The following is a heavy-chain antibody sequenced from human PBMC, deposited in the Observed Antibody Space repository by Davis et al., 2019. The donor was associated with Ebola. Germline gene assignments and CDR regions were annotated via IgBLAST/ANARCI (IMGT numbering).Heavy chain of an antibody. CDR2: INHSGST. D-gene: IGHD5-18*01. J-gene: IGHJ6*02. V-gene: IGHV4-34*01. CDR1: GESFTGYY. CDR3: VRVGYKGYGNYYYGMDV. Sequence: SETLSLTCAVYGESFTGYYWSWIRQPPGKGLEWIGEINHSGSTNYNVSLKSRVSISVDTSRNQFSLKLNSVTAADTAVYYCVRVGYKGYGNYYYGMDVWGQGTTVTVSS.